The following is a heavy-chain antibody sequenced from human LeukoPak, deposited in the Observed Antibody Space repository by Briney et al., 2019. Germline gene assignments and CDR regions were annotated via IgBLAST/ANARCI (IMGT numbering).Heavy chain of an antibody. CDR2: IWYDGSNK. J-gene: IGHJ4*02. CDR1: GFTFSSYG. D-gene: IGHD5-24*01. Sequence: PGGSLRLSCAASGFTFSSYGMHWVRQAPGKGLEWVAVIWYDGSNKYYADSVKGRFTISRDNSKNTLYLQMNSLRAEDTAVYYCAKDLMEMATISGFDYWGQGTLVTVPS. CDR3: AKDLMEMATISGFDY. V-gene: IGHV3-33*03.